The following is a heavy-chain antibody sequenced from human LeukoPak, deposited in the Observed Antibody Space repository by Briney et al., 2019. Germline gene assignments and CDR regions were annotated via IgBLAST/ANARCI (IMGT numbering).Heavy chain of an antibody. CDR3: ARVYGYSSGWYYFDY. V-gene: IGHV3-11*04. J-gene: IGHJ4*02. CDR1: GFTFSDYY. Sequence: GGSLRLSCAASGFTFSDYYMSWIRQAPGKGLEWVSYIISSSSTIYYADSVKGRFTISRDNAKNSLYLQMNSLRAEDTAVYYCARVYGYSSGWYYFDYWGQGTLVTVSS. CDR2: IISSSSTI. D-gene: IGHD6-19*01.